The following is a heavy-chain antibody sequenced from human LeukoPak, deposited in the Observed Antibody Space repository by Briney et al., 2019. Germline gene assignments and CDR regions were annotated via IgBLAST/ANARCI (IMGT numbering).Heavy chain of an antibody. CDR1: GFTFSNYR. V-gene: IGHV3-7*01. D-gene: IGHD4-11*01. CDR2: INQDGSQT. J-gene: IGHJ4*02. CDR3: ARWRGQQSEFDL. Sequence: GGSLRLSCEASGFTFSNYRISWVRQPPGKGLDWVAHINQDGSQTSYVDSVKGRFTISRDNAKSALYLQMNSLRAEDTAVYYCARWRGQQSEFDLWGQGNLVSVSS.